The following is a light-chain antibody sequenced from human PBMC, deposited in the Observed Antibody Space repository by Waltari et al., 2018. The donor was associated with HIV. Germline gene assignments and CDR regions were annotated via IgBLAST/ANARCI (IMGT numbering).Light chain of an antibody. J-gene: IGLJ1*01. CDR2: RNN. CDR3: AAWNDSLSGYV. V-gene: IGLV1-47*01. Sequence: QSVLTQPPSASGTPGQRVTISCSGSSSNIGRNYVYWYQQLPGTAPKLLIYRNNQRPSGVPDRVSGSKSGTSASLAISGRRSEDEADYYCAAWNDSLSGYVFGTGTKVTV. CDR1: SSNIGRNY.